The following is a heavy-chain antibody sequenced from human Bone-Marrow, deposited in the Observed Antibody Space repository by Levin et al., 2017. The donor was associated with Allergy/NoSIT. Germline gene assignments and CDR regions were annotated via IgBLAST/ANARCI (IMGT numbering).Heavy chain of an antibody. J-gene: IGHJ3*02. CDR1: GFTFSSYG. CDR3: ARGPYCSGGSCYPGAFDI. D-gene: IGHD2-15*01. Sequence: GGSLRLSCAASGFTFSSYGMHWVRQAPGKGLEWVAVIWYDGSNKYYADSVKGRFTISRDNSKNTLYLQMNSLRAEDTAVYYCARGPYCSGGSCYPGAFDIWGQGTMVTVSS. V-gene: IGHV3-33*01. CDR2: IWYDGSNK.